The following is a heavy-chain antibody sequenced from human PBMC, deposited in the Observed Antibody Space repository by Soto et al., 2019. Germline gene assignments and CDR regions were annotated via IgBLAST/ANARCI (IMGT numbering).Heavy chain of an antibody. CDR2: ISAYNGNT. V-gene: IGHV1-18*01. J-gene: IGHJ4*02. CDR1: GYTFTSYG. D-gene: IGHD3-22*01. Sequence: QVQLVQSGAEVKKPGASVKVSCKASGYTFTSYGITWVRQAPGQGLEWRGWISAYNGNTNYAQKLQGRVTMTTDTSTRTACMGLRSLRSDDTAVYYCARVEADYDSGGRPFGCWCEGTLVAVSA. CDR3: ARVEADYDSGGRPFGC.